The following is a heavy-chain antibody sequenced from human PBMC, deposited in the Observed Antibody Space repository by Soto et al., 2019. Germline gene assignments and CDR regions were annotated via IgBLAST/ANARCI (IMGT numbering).Heavy chain of an antibody. V-gene: IGHV3-23*01. D-gene: IGHD2-21*02. Sequence: EVQLLESGGGLVQPGGSLRLSCVASGFTFSGNVMSWVRQAPGKGLEWISIISGSGGSTYYADSVKGRFTISRDNSNNTLYLQMPSLPAADTAVYSWAKNGCVGDCFSSVAGNWFDPWGQGTLATVSS. CDR2: ISGSGGST. CDR3: AKNGCVGDCFSSVAGNWFDP. J-gene: IGHJ5*02. CDR1: GFTFSGNV.